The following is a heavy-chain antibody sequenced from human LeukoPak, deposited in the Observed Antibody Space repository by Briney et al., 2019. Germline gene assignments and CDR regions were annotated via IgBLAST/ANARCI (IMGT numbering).Heavy chain of an antibody. CDR1: GYTFTGYY. CDR3: ARAALTYYYDSRYAFDI. J-gene: IGHJ3*02. CDR2: INPNSGGT. Sequence: ASVKVSCKASGYTFTGYYMHWVRQAPGQGLEWMGWINPNSGGTNYAQKFQGRVTMTRDTSISTAYMELSRLRSDDTAVYYCARAALTYYYDSRYAFDIWGQGTMVTVSS. V-gene: IGHV1-2*02. D-gene: IGHD3-22*01.